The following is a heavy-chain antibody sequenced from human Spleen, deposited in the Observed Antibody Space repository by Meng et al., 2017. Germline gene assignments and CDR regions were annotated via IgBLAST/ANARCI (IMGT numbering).Heavy chain of an antibody. V-gene: IGHV3-7*01. D-gene: IGHD6-6*01. CDR1: GFTFSNYW. CDR3: AMGWGSSRAFDF. Sequence: GSLRLSCAAPGFTFSNYWMTWVRQAPGKGLEWVANIKADGSERFYVGSVKGRFTISRDNAMNSLYLQMNSLRAEDTALYYCAMGWGSSRAFDFWGQGTLVTVSS. CDR2: IKADGSER. J-gene: IGHJ4*02.